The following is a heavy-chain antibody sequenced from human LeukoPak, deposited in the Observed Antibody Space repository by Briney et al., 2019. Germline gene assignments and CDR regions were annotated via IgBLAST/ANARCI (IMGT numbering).Heavy chain of an antibody. CDR2: IYTSGST. CDR3: AREPRGEDAFDI. J-gene: IGHJ3*02. D-gene: IGHD3-10*01. CDR1: GGSISSGSYY. Sequence: PSQTLSLTCTVSGGSISSGSYYWSWIRQPAGKGLEWIGRIYTSGSTNYNPSLKSRVTISVDTSKNQFSLKLSSVTAADTAVYYCAREPRGEDAFDIWGQGTMVTASS. V-gene: IGHV4-61*02.